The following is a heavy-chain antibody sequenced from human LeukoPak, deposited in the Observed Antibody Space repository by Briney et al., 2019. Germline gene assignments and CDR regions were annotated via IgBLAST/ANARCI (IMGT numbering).Heavy chain of an antibody. CDR1: GASINSHY. J-gene: IGHJ4*02. D-gene: IGHD2-15*01. CDR2: IYISGST. Sequence: SETLSLTCTVSGASINSHYWSWIRQPAGKGLEWIGRIYISGSTNYNSSLQSRVTMSVDTSKNQFSLKLSSVTAADSAVYYCARALNPLPGTYDFDYWGRGTLVTVSS. V-gene: IGHV4-4*07. CDR3: ARALNPLPGTYDFDY.